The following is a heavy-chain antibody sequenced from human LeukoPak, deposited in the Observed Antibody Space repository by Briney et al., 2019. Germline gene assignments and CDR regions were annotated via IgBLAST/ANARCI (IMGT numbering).Heavy chain of an antibody. CDR2: INAGNGNT. D-gene: IGHD2-15*01. CDR3: ATEVVVVAATGWTDY. CDR1: GYTFTSYA. V-gene: IGHV1-3*01. Sequence: ASVKVSCKASGYTFTSYAMHWVRQAPGQRREWMGWINAGNGNTKYSQKFQGRVTITRDTSASTAYMDLSSLRSEDTAVYYCATEVVVVAATGWTDYWGQGTLVTVSS. J-gene: IGHJ4*02.